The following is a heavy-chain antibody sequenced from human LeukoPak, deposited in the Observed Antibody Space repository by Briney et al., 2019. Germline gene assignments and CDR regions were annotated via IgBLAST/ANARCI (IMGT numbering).Heavy chain of an antibody. CDR2: ISGSGGST. CDR1: GLPFSKYP. J-gene: IGHJ4*02. Sequence: PGGSLSHLRSASGLPFSKYPMSWVRQAPGKGLEWVSGISGSGGSTYYADSVGRFSISRDNSNNTLYLQMTSLRAEDTAVYYCAKDVRGRGAASIDYWGQGTLVTVSS. D-gene: IGHD2-15*01. CDR3: AKDVRGRGAASIDY. V-gene: IGHV3-23*01.